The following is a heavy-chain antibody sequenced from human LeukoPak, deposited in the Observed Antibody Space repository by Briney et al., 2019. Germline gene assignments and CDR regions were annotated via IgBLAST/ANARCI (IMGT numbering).Heavy chain of an antibody. CDR3: ARRLVGNDY. D-gene: IGHD1-26*01. J-gene: IGHJ4*02. CDR2: IKQDGSEK. V-gene: IGHV3-7*01. Sequence: WVRQAPGKGLEWVANIKQDGSEKYYVDSVKGRFTISRDNAKNSLYLQMNSLRAEDTAVYYCARRLVGNDYWGQGTLVTVSS.